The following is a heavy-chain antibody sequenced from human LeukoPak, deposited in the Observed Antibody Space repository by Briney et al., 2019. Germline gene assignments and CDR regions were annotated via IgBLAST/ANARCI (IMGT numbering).Heavy chain of an antibody. CDR3: ARFATTGTPRSI. J-gene: IGHJ3*02. CDR1: GGSISSGDYY. Sequence: PSQTLSLTCTVSGGSISSGDYYWSWIRQSPGKGLEWIGEINHSGSINYNPSLKSRVTISKDTSKNQFSLNLNSVTAADTAVYYCARFATTGTPRSIWGQGTMVTVSS. CDR2: INHSGSI. D-gene: IGHD1-1*01. V-gene: IGHV4-30-4*01.